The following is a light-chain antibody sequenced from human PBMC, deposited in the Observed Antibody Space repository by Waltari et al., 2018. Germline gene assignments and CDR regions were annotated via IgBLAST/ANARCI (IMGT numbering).Light chain of an antibody. J-gene: IGLJ3*02. CDR1: RSNIGVNC. Sequence: QSVLTQPASASGTPGQRVTISRSGSRSNIGVNCVCWYQHLPGTAPKLLIHRTDQRPSGVPARFSGSKSGTSASLAISGLRSEDEADYYCAAWDDSLSGPWVFGGGTKVTVL. V-gene: IGLV1-47*01. CDR2: RTD. CDR3: AAWDDSLSGPWV.